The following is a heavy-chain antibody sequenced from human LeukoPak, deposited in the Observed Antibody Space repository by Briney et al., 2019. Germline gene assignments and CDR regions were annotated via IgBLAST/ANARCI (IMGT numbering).Heavy chain of an antibody. J-gene: IGHJ6*02. CDR2: ISAYNGNT. D-gene: IGHD6-13*01. CDR1: GYTFTSYG. CDR3: ARDALVLGGAAAAHYYYYGMDV. Sequence: ASVKVSCKASGYTFTSYGISWVRQAPGQGLEWMGWISAYNGNTNYAQKLQGRVTMTTDTSTSTAYMELRSLRSDDTAVYYCARDALVLGGAAAAHYYYYGMDVWGQGTTVTVSS. V-gene: IGHV1-18*01.